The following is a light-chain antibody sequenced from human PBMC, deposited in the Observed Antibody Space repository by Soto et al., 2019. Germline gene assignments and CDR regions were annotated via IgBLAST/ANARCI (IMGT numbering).Light chain of an antibody. V-gene: IGKV2-28*01. CDR3: MQALQSPYT. J-gene: IGKJ2*01. Sequence: DIVMTQSPVSLPVTPGEPASISCRSSQSLLHSNRFIYLDWYLQKPGQSPQLLIYLGSNRASGVPDRFSGYGSGTEFTLKISRVETEDVGIYYCMQALQSPYTFGQGTKLEI. CDR1: QSLLHSNRFIY. CDR2: LGS.